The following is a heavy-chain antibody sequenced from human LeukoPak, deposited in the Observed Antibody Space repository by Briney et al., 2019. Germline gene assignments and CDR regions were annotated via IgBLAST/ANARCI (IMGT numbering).Heavy chain of an antibody. CDR1: GFTFSSYG. D-gene: IGHD5-12*01. J-gene: IGHJ4*02. V-gene: IGHV3-30*18. CDR2: ISYHGTNK. Sequence: GGSLRLSCAASGFTFSSYGMHWVRQAPGKGLEWVAVISYHGTNKYYADSVKGRFTISGDDSKNTLYLQMNSLRTEDSAVYFCAKGLGYGYEFDYWGQGTLVTVSS. CDR3: AKGLGYGYEFDY.